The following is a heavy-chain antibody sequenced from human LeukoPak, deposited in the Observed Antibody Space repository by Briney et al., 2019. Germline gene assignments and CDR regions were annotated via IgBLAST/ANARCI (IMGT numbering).Heavy chain of an antibody. J-gene: IGHJ4*02. CDR1: GFTFSGYG. D-gene: IGHD3/OR15-3a*01. CDR3: ARTGLGLYSFDY. V-gene: IGHV3-33*01. Sequence: GGSLRLSCAASGFTFSGYGVHWVRQAPGKGLEWVAFIRYDGNNKYYADSVKGRFTISRDNSKNSVYLQMNGLRLEDTAVYYCARTGLGLYSFDYWGQGIQVTISS. CDR2: IRYDGNNK.